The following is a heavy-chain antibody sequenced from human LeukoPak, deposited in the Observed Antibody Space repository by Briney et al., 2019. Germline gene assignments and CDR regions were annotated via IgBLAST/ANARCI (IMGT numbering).Heavy chain of an antibody. CDR3: ARYSGSFPGWLDP. V-gene: IGHV3-7*01. J-gene: IGHJ5*02. CDR2: INPAGCQK. Sequence: GGALRLSCAASGLTFSSSWMNWVREGPGRGLEWLANINPAGCQKHYVDSVKGRLPLSRDNAKDTVLLQMNNLRAEDTAVYYCARYSGSFPGWLDPWGPGTLVTVSS. CDR1: GLTFSSSW. D-gene: IGHD1-26*01.